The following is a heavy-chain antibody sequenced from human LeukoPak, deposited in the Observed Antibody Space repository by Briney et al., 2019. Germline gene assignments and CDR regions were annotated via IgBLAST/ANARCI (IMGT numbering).Heavy chain of an antibody. D-gene: IGHD1-26*01. CDR1: GYTFTSYD. J-gene: IGHJ5*02. CDR2: MNPNSGNT. V-gene: IGHV1-8*01. Sequence: ASVKVSCKASGYTFTSYDINWVRQATGQGLEWMGWMNPNSGNTGYAQKLQGRVTMTTDTSTSTAYMELRSLRSDDTAVYYCATMWEQTSGWFDPWGQGTLVTVSS. CDR3: ATMWEQTSGWFDP.